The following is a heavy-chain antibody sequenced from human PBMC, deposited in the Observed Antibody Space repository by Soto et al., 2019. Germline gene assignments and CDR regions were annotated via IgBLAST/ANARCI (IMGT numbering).Heavy chain of an antibody. D-gene: IGHD3-10*01. J-gene: IGHJ6*02. V-gene: IGHV3-11*01. CDR2: ISSVGTTT. CDR3: AKDQEGSGSHWLGYNYYGMDV. Sequence: GGSLRLSCAASGFTISDYYMSWIRQAPGKGLEWVSYISSVGTTTYYADSVKVRFSISIDTAKNSLYLQMNSLRAEDTAVYFCAKDQEGSGSHWLGYNYYGMDVWGQGTTVTVS. CDR1: GFTISDYY.